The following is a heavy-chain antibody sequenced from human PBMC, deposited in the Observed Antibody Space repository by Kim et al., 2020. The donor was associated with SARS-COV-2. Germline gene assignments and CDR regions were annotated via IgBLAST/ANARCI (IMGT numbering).Heavy chain of an antibody. CDR1: GYSFTSYW. Sequence: GESLKISCKGSGYSFTSYWIGWVRQMPGKGLEWMGIIYPGDSDTRYSPSFQGQVTISADKSISTAYLQWSSLKASDTAMYYCARQSAMVRGTLYYYAMDVWRQGTTLTASS. V-gene: IGHV5-51*01. J-gene: IGHJ6*02. CDR3: ARQSAMVRGTLYYYAMDV. CDR2: IYPGDSDT. D-gene: IGHD3-10*01.